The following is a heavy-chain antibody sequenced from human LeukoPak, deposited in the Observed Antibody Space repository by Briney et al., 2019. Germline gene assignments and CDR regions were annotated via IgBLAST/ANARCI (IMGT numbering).Heavy chain of an antibody. CDR3: ARDHSSWYLAYYNYGLDV. CDR2: ISSSSSYI. Sequence: GGSLRLSCAASGFTFSSYSMNWVRQAPGKGLEWVSSISSSSSYIYYADSVKGRFTISRDNAKNSLFLQMNSLRAEDTAVYYCARDHSSWYLAYYNYGLDVWGQGTTVTVSS. D-gene: IGHD6-13*01. CDR1: GFTFSSYS. V-gene: IGHV3-21*01. J-gene: IGHJ6*02.